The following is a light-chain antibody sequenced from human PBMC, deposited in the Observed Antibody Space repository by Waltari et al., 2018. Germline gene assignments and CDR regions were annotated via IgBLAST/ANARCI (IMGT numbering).Light chain of an antibody. CDR3: QKYVNLPAT. J-gene: IGKJ1*01. CDR1: QSVSKY. Sequence: ELVLTQSPGPLSLSTGQRATLSCRARQSVSKYLAWYQQKPGQAPRLLIYDASTRATGIPDRFSGSGSGTDFSLTISRLEPEDFAVYYCQKYVNLPATFGQGTKVEIK. CDR2: DAS. V-gene: IGKV3-20*01.